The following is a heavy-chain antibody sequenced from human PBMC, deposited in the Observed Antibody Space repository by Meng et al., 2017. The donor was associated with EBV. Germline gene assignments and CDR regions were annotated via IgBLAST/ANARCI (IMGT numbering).Heavy chain of an antibody. CDR1: GYTFTSYY. V-gene: IGHV1-46*01. Sequence: QVQLGQSGAEVKKPGASVKVSCKASGYTFTSYYLHWVRQAPGQGLEWMGIIIPAGGSTNYAQKFRGRFTMTRDTSTSTVYMDLSILTSEDTAVYYCVRELVGGTFDYWGQGTLVTVSS. CDR3: VRELVGGTFDY. CDR2: IIPAGGST. D-gene: IGHD1/OR15-1a*01. J-gene: IGHJ4*02.